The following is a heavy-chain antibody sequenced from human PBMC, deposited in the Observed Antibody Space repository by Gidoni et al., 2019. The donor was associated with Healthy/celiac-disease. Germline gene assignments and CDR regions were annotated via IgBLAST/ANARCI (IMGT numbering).Heavy chain of an antibody. V-gene: IGHV5-10-1*01. J-gene: IGHJ4*02. CDR2: IDPSDSDT. CDR3: ARQAKKRIAAAGSDFDY. D-gene: IGHD6-13*01. Sequence: QLVQSGAEVKQPAESLRISRQGSGSSFPSYWISWVRQMPGKGLEWMGRIDPSDSDTNYRPSFQGHVTSSADKYIRTAYLQWSSLKAADTAMYYCARQAKKRIAAAGSDFDYWGQGTLVTVSS. CDR1: GSSFPSYW.